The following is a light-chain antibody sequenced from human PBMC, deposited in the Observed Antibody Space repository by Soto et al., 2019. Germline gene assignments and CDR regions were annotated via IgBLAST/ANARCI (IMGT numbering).Light chain of an antibody. CDR1: QTISTY. J-gene: IGKJ2*01. CDR3: QKSFSIPYT. CDR2: GAS. V-gene: IGKV1-39*01. Sequence: DIQMTQSPSSLSASVGDRVTITCRASQTISTYLNWYQQIPGKAPKLLIYGASNLQNGVPSRFSGSGSGTDFTLTIISLQPADFATYYCQKSFSIPYTFGQGTKLEIK.